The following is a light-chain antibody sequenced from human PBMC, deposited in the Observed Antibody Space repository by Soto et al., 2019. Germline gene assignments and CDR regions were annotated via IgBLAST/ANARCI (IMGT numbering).Light chain of an antibody. V-gene: IGKV1-6*01. J-gene: IGKJ1*01. CDR2: AAS. CDR1: QTISNY. CDR3: LQDHDDSWT. Sequence: IQMTQSPSSLSASVGDSVTITCRASQTISNYLNWYQKKPGKAPNLLIYAASNLQSGVPSRFRGSRSGTEFTLTVSSLQPEDFATYYCLQDHDDSWTFGQGTKVDIK.